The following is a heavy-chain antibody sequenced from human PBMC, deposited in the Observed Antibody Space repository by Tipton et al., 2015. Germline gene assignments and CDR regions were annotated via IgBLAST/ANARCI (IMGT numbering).Heavy chain of an antibody. CDR2: IYYSGST. D-gene: IGHD3-3*01. J-gene: IGHJ4*02. V-gene: IGHV4-39*01. Sequence: TLSLTCTVSGYSISGTNYFWGWIRQPPGKGLEWIGSIYYSGSTYYNPSLKSRVTISVDTSKNQFSLKLSSVTAADTAVYYCARLWSYDFWSATSYSFDYWGQGILVTVSS. CDR3: ARLWSYDFWSATSYSFDY. CDR1: GYSISGTNYF.